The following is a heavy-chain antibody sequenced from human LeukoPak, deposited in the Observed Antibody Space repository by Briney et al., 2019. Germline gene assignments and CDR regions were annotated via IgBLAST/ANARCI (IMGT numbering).Heavy chain of an antibody. CDR2: IYYSGST. CDR3: ARTRRDIVVVVAAEQGPTEFDY. Sequence: SETLSLTCTVSGGSISSCSYYWGWIRQPPGKGLEWIGSIYYSGSTYYNPSLKSRVTISVDTSKNQFSLKLSSVTAADTAVYYCARTRRDIVVVVAAEQGPTEFDYWGQGTLVTVSS. D-gene: IGHD2-15*01. CDR1: GGSISSCSYY. J-gene: IGHJ4*02. V-gene: IGHV4-39*07.